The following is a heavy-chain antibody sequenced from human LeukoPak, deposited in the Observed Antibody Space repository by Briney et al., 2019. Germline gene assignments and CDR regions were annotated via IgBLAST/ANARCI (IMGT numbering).Heavy chain of an antibody. CDR3: ARDSRYYYDSSGYWAY. CDR2: ISYDGSNK. J-gene: IGHJ4*02. D-gene: IGHD3-22*01. CDR1: GFTFSSYA. Sequence: GGSLRLSCAASGFTFSSYAMHWVRQAPGKGLEWVAAISYDGSNKYYADSVKGRFTISRDNSKNTLYLQMNSLRAEDTAVYYCARDSRYYYDSSGYWAYWGQGTLVTVSS. V-gene: IGHV3-30*04.